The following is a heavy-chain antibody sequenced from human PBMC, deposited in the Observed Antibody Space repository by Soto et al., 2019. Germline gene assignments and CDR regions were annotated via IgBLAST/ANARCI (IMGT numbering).Heavy chain of an antibody. J-gene: IGHJ4*02. Sequence: GGSLRLSCAASGFTFSSYAMSWDRQAPGKGLEWVSAISGSGGSTYYADSVKGRFTISRDNSKNTLYLQMNSLRAEDTAVYYCAKQPASSRTFYYWGQGALVTGSS. CDR2: ISGSGGST. CDR1: GFTFSSYA. D-gene: IGHD2-2*01. V-gene: IGHV3-23*01. CDR3: AKQPASSRTFYY.